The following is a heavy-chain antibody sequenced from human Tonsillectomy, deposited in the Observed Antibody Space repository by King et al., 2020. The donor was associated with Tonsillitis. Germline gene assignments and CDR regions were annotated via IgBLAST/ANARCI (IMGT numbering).Heavy chain of an antibody. Sequence: EVQLVESGGGLIQPGGSLRLSCAASGLTVSSNYMNWVRQAPGKGLEGVSLIYSGGSTYYADSVRGRFTISRDNSKNTLYLQMNSLRAEDTAVYYCARVAHDYYDFWRFDDWGQGTLVTVSS. CDR2: IYSGGST. V-gene: IGHV3-53*01. CDR3: ARVAHDYYDFWRFDD. CDR1: GLTVSSNY. D-gene: IGHD3-3*01. J-gene: IGHJ4*02.